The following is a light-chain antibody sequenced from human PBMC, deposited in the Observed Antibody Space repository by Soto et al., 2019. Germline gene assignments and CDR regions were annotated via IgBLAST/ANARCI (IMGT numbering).Light chain of an antibody. Sequence: EFVLTQSPGTLSLSPGERATLSCRASQTISSSYLAWYQQKPGQAPRLLIYGASSRATGIPDRFSGSGSGTDFTLTISRLEPEDFAVFYCQQYGRSPLTFGGGTKVDIK. V-gene: IGKV3-20*01. J-gene: IGKJ4*01. CDR1: QTISSSY. CDR2: GAS. CDR3: QQYGRSPLT.